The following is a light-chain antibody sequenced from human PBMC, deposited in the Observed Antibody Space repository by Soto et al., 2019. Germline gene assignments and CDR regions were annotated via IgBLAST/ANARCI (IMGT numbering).Light chain of an antibody. J-gene: IGLJ2*01. CDR1: SSDVGVYNY. CDR3: SSYAGSNNLI. Sequence: QSVLTQPPSASGSPGQSVTVSCTGTSSDVGVYNYVSWYQQHPGKAPKLMVYEVTKRPSGVPDRFSGSKSGNTASLTVSGLQAEDEADYYCSSYAGSNNLIFGGGTKHTVL. CDR2: EVT. V-gene: IGLV2-8*01.